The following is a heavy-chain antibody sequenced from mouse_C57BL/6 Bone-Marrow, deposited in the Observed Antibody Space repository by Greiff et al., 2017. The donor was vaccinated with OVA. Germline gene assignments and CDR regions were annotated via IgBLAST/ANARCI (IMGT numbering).Heavy chain of an antibody. V-gene: IGHV14-1*01. Sequence: EVQLQQSGAELVRPGASVKLSCTASGFNIKDYYMHWVKQRPEKGLEWIGRIDPEDGDTEYAQKFQGKATMTADTSTNTGYLQLSSLTSEDTAVYYFTTSGYYQFDYWGQGTTLTVSS. CDR3: TTSGYYQFDY. CDR2: IDPEDGDT. J-gene: IGHJ2*01. D-gene: IGHD2-3*01. CDR1: GFNIKDYY.